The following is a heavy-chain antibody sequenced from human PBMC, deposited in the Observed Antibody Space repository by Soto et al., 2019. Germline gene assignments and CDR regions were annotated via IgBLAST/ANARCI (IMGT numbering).Heavy chain of an antibody. V-gene: IGHV1-69*01. CDR3: ARGRAVAGRGYYYYGMDV. Sequence: QVQLVQSGAEVKKPGSSVKVSCKASGGTFSSYAISWVRQAPGQGLEWRGGIIPIFGTANYAQKFQGRVTITADESTSTAYMELSSLRSEDTAVYYCARGRAVAGRGYYYYGMDVWGQGTTVTVSS. CDR2: IIPIFGTA. J-gene: IGHJ6*02. D-gene: IGHD6-19*01. CDR1: GGTFSSYA.